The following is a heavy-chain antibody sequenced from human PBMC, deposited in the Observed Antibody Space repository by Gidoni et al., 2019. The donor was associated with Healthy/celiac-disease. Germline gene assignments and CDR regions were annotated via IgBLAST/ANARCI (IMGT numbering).Heavy chain of an antibody. CDR2: INPSGGST. CDR1: GYTFTSYY. V-gene: IGHV1-46*01. Sequence: QVQLVQSGAEVKKPGASVKDSCKASGYTFTSYYMHWLRQAPGQGLEWMGIINPSGGSTSYAQKFQGRVTMTRDTSTSTVYMELSSLRSEDTAVDYCAGEKGIVGATKGGHGFDYWGQGTLVTVSS. CDR3: AGEKGIVGATKGGHGFDY. D-gene: IGHD1-26*01. J-gene: IGHJ4*01.